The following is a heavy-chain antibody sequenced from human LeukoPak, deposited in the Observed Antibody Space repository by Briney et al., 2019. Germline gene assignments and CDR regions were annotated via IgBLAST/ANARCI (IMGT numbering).Heavy chain of an antibody. CDR2: IYPTGTT. D-gene: IGHD3-22*01. CDR1: GGSISLYY. V-gene: IGHV4-4*08. J-gene: IGHJ4*02. CDR3: ARNDHDSSGFDY. Sequence: SETLSLTCTVSGGSISLYYWSWIRQPPGKGLEWIAYIYPTGTTNYNPSLRSRVTISVDTPKNQFSLKLSSVTAMDTAVYYCARNDHDSSGFDYWGQGTLVTVSS.